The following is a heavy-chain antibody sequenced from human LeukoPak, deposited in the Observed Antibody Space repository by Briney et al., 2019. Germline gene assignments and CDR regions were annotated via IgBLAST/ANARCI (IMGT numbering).Heavy chain of an antibody. Sequence: GGSLRLSCAASGFTFSSYAMSWVRQAPGKGLEWVSVISGSGVGTYYADSVKGRFTISRDNAKNSLYLQMNSLRAEDTAVYYCARWYYGSGDYWGQGTLVTVSS. CDR1: GFTFSSYA. D-gene: IGHD3-10*01. CDR2: ISGSGVGT. V-gene: IGHV3-23*01. CDR3: ARWYYGSGDY. J-gene: IGHJ4*02.